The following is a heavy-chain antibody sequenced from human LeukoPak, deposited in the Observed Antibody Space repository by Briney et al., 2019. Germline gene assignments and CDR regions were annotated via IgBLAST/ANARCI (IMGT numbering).Heavy chain of an antibody. V-gene: IGHV4-61*02. D-gene: IGHD3-16*01. CDR3: ARGGGGSWPYYYYYMDV. CDR2: IYTSGST. J-gene: IGHJ6*03. CDR1: GGSISSGSYY. Sequence: SETLSLTCTVSGGSISSGSYYWSWIRQPAGKGLEWIGRIYTSGSTNYNPSLKSRVTISVDTSKNQFSLKLSSVTAADTAVYYCARGGGGSWPYYYYYMDVWGKGTTVTISS.